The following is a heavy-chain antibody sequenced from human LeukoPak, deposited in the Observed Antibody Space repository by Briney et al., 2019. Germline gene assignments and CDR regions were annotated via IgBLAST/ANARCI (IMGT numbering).Heavy chain of an antibody. J-gene: IGHJ3*02. V-gene: IGHV3-30*02. CDR3: AREYSGSYSAFDI. CDR1: AFTFSSYG. Sequence: GGSLRLSCAASAFTFSSYGMHWVRQAPGKGLEWVAFIRYDGSNKYYADSVKGRFTISRDNSKNTLYLQMNSLRAEDTAVYYCAREYSGSYSAFDIWGQGTMVTVSS. CDR2: IRYDGSNK. D-gene: IGHD1-26*01.